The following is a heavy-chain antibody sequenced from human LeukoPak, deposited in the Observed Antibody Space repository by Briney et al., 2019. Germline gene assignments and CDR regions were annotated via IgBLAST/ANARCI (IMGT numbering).Heavy chain of an antibody. V-gene: IGHV3-74*01. CDR1: GFTFSRHG. J-gene: IGHJ4*02. CDR2: IKSDGTIT. Sequence: PGGSLRLSCAVSGFTFSRHGMGWVRQAPGEGLVWVSRIKSDGTITNYADSVKGRFTISRDNAKNTLYLQMNSLRAEDTAVYYCTRAYGGSYFDYWGQGTLVTVSS. D-gene: IGHD1-26*01. CDR3: TRAYGGSYFDY.